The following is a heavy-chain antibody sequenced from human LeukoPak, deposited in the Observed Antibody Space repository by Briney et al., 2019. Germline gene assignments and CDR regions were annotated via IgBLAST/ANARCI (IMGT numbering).Heavy chain of an antibody. J-gene: IGHJ5*02. CDR2: ITSSSSYI. V-gene: IGHV3-21*01. CDR1: GFTFSSYS. D-gene: IGHD6-19*01. CDR3: EREMLAAVAAQS. Sequence: GGSLRLSCAASGFTFSSYSMNCVRQAPGKGLWWGSSITSSSSYIYYADSVKGRFTISRDNAKNSLYLQMNSLRAEDTAVYYCEREMLAAVAAQSWGQGTLVTVSS.